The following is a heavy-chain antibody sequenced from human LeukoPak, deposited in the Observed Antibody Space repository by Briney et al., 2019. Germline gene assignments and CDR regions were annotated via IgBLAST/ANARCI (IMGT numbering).Heavy chain of an antibody. D-gene: IGHD3-10*01. J-gene: IGHJ6*03. Sequence: SETLSLTCTVSGVSISSSNSYWGWIRQPPGKGLEWIGSIYYSGNTYYNASLKSQVSISIDTSKNQLSLRLTSVTAADTAVYYCARQSYYGSGSYWYYYYYMDVWGKGTTVTISS. CDR2: IYYSGNT. V-gene: IGHV4-39*01. CDR1: GVSISSSNSY. CDR3: ARQSYYGSGSYWYYYYYMDV.